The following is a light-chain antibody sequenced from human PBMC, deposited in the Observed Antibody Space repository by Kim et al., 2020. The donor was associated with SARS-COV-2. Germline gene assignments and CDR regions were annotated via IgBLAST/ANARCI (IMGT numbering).Light chain of an antibody. J-gene: IGLJ3*02. CDR1: SSDFGGYNF. V-gene: IGLV2-14*03. CDR3: SSYTRSSSFG. CDR2: DVS. Sequence: GQAITITCTGTSSDFGGYNFVSWYQQYPGTAPKLMVYDVSKRPPGVSNRFSGSKSGNTASLTISGLQAEDEADYYCSSYTRSSSFGFGGGTQLTVL.